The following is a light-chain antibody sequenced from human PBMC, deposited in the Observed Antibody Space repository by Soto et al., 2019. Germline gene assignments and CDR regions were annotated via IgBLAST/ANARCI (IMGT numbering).Light chain of an antibody. Sequence: QSALTQPASVSGCPGQSITISCTGTSSDVGGYNYVSWYQQHPGKAPKLMIYEVSNRPSGVSNRFSGSKSGNTASLTISGLQAEDEADYYCSSYTSSSTLVVFGGGTTLTVL. CDR3: SSYTSSSTLVV. CDR1: SSDVGGYNY. CDR2: EVS. J-gene: IGLJ2*01. V-gene: IGLV2-14*01.